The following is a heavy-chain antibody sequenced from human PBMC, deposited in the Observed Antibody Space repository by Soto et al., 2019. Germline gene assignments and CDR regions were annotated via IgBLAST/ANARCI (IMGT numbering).Heavy chain of an antibody. V-gene: IGHV3-23*01. CDR1: GFTFSSYA. CDR2: ISGSGGST. J-gene: IGHJ4*02. CDR3: ATPYDFWSGYPDFDY. D-gene: IGHD3-3*01. Sequence: GGSLRLSCAASGFTFSSYAMSWVRQSPGKVLEWVSAISGSGGSTYYADSVKGRFTISRDNSKNTLYLQMNSLRAEDTAVYYCATPYDFWSGYPDFDYWGQGTLVTVSS.